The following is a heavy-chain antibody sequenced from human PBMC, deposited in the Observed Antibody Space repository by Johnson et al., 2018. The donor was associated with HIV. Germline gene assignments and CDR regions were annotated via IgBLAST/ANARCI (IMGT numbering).Heavy chain of an antibody. Sequence: VQLVESGGGLVQPGRSLRLSCAASGFTFDDYAMHWVRQAPGKGLEWVSGISWNSGSIDYADSVKARFTISRDNAKNSLYLQMNNLRAEDTAMYYCAKDDYGDLWVGAFDIWGQGTMVTVSS. CDR3: AKDDYGDLWVGAFDI. V-gene: IGHV3-9*01. D-gene: IGHD4-17*01. CDR2: ISWNSGSI. CDR1: GFTFDDYA. J-gene: IGHJ3*02.